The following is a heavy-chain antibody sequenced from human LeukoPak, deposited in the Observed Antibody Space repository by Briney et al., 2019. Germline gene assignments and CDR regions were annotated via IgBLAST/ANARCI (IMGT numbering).Heavy chain of an antibody. CDR1: GFTFSSFD. CDR2: IKQDGSEN. J-gene: IGHJ4*02. Sequence: GGSLRLSCVASGFTFSSFDMSWVRQGPGKGLEWVAHIKQDGSENYYVDSVKGRFTISRDNAKNTLYLQMNSLRAEDTAVYYCARGNHGGHSLIEYWGQGTLVTVSS. CDR3: ARGNHGGHSLIEY. D-gene: IGHD4-23*01. V-gene: IGHV3-7*01.